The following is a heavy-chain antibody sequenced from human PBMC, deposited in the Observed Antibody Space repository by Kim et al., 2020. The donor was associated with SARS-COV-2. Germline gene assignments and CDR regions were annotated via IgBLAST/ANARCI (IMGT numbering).Heavy chain of an antibody. J-gene: IGHJ4*02. Sequence: YEQRFQGRVTMTRDTSTSTVYMELSSLRSEDTAVYYCARSLIAAAGQFDYWGQGTLVTVSS. V-gene: IGHV1-46*01. CDR3: ARSLIAAAGQFDY. D-gene: IGHD6-13*01.